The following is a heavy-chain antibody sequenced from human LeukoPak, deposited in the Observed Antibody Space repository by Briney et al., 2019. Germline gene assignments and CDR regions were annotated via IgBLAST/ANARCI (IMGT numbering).Heavy chain of an antibody. J-gene: IGHJ5*02. CDR3: ARRLTQYDCFDP. CDR1: GDSVSSNSVT. Sequence: SQTLSLTCAISGDSVSSNSVTWNWIRQSPSRGLEWLGRTYYKSTWYNDYAVSVRGRITVNPDTSKNQFSLHLNSVTPEDTAVYYCARRLTQYDCFDPWGQGILVTVSS. D-gene: IGHD2-2*01. CDR2: TYYKSTWYN. V-gene: IGHV6-1*01.